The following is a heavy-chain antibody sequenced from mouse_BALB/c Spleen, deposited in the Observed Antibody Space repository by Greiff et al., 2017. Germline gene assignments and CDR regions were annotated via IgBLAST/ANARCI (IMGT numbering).Heavy chain of an antibody. J-gene: IGHJ2*01. CDR1: GYTFTSYW. D-gene: IGHD1-2*01. CDR2: INPSTGYT. Sequence: QVQLQQSGAELAKPGASVKMSCKASGYTFTSYWMHWVKQRPGQGLEWIGYINPSTGYTEYNQKFKDKATLTADKSSSTAYMQLSSLTSEDSAVYYCARGALLRGPDYWGQGTTLTVSS. CDR3: ARGALLRGPDY. V-gene: IGHV1-7*01.